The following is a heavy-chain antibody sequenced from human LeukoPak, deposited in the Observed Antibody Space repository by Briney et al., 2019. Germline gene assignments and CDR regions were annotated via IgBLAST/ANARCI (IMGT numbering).Heavy chain of an antibody. CDR2: IYYSGST. D-gene: IGHD6-19*01. CDR1: GGSISSYY. V-gene: IGHV4-59*01. CDR3: ARYSSGWYYFDY. J-gene: IGHJ4*02. Sequence: PSETLSLTCTVSGGSISSYYWSWIRQPPGKGLEWIGYIYYSGSTNYNPSLKSRVTISVDTSKNQFSLKLGSVTAADTAVYYCARYSSGWYYFDYWGQGTLVTVSS.